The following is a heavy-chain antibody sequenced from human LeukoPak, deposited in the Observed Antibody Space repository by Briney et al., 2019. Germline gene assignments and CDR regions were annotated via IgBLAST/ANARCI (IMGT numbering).Heavy chain of an antibody. CDR2: INADGTVT. Sequence: GGSLRLSCAASGFTFSNYWVHWVRRAPGKGLAWVSRINADGTVTPYADSVRGRFTISRDNSKNTLYLQMNGLRAEDTAVYYCARDRVVFGGYCSSTSCYTKGRWFDPWGQGTLVTVSS. D-gene: IGHD2-2*02. J-gene: IGHJ5*02. CDR3: ARDRVVFGGYCSSTSCYTKGRWFDP. CDR1: GFTFSNYW. V-gene: IGHV3-74*01.